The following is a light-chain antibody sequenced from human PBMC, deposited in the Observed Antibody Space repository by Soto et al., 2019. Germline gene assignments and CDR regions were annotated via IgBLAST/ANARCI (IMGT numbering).Light chain of an antibody. V-gene: IGKV1-5*01. CDR3: QQYGTSAST. CDR1: LSISSW. J-gene: IGKJ2*01. CDR2: GGS. Sequence: DIQMTQSPSTLSASVGDRVTITCRASLSISSWLAWYQQRPRQAPKLLIYGGSSLASGVPSRFSGSGSEPEFPLTICSLKPHDFATFYCQQYGTSASTFGSGTQLEIK.